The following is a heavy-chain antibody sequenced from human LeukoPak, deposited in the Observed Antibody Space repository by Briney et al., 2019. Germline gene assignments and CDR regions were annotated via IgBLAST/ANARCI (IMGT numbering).Heavy chain of an antibody. D-gene: IGHD6-6*01. CDR2: IYYTGST. CDR1: GGSISSLY. Sequence: SETLSLTCSGSGGSISSLYWSWIRQPPGKGLEWIGYIYYTGSTNYNPSLKSRVTMFVDMSKNQFSLRLSSVTAADTAVYYCASHRAYSSSSPFDYWGQGTLVTVSS. CDR3: ASHRAYSSSSPFDY. V-gene: IGHV4-59*08. J-gene: IGHJ4*02.